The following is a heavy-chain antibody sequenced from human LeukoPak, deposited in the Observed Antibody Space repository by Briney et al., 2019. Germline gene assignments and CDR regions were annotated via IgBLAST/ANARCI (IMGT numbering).Heavy chain of an antibody. D-gene: IGHD2-15*01. J-gene: IGHJ4*02. CDR3: ARLYCSGDTCYSPGDY. CDR2: INPSAGST. CDR1: GYTFTSYY. V-gene: IGHV1-46*01. Sequence: ASVKVSCKASGYTFTSYYMHWVRQAPGQGLEWMGIINPSAGSTSYAQKFQGRVTMTRDTSTGTVYMELSSLRSEDTAVYYCARLYCSGDTCYSPGDYWGQGTLVTVSS.